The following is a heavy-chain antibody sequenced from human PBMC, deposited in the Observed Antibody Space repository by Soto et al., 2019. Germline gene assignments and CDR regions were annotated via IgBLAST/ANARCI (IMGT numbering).Heavy chain of an antibody. J-gene: IGHJ5*02. Sequence: SETLSLTCTVSGGSISSSSFYWGWIRQPPGKGLEWIGSIYYSGNTYYNPSLKSRVSISVDTSKNQFSLKLSSVTAADTAVYYCSSRITDAPTWGQGTLVTVSS. CDR2: IYYSGNT. V-gene: IGHV4-39*07. D-gene: IGHD2-2*01. CDR3: SSRITDAPT. CDR1: GGSISSSSFY.